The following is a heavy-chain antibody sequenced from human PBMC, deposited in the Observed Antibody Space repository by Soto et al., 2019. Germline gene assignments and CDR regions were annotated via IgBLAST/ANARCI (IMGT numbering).Heavy chain of an antibody. D-gene: IGHD2-2*01. CDR2: IYDSGST. Sequence: TSETLSLTCTVSGGSISSSSYYWGWIRQPPGKGLEWIGSIYDSGSTYYNPSLKSRVTISVDTSKNQFSLKLSSVTAADTAVYYCARHVTSYPGPIYYFDYWGQGTLVTVSS. J-gene: IGHJ4*02. V-gene: IGHV4-39*01. CDR3: ARHVTSYPGPIYYFDY. CDR1: GGSISSSSYY.